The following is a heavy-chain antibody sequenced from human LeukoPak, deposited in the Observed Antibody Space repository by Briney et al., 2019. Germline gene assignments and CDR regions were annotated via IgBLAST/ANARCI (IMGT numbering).Heavy chain of an antibody. Sequence: KTGGSLRLYCAASGLPFSTYSMNWVRHAPGKWLGWVSTISRTSSYIYEADSVKCRFTISRNNANNSLYLQMNNVRDDDTAVYYCVTRASGNGKTRFWGQGTLVTVSS. CDR3: VTRASGNGKTRF. D-gene: IGHD1-1*01. J-gene: IGHJ4*02. V-gene: IGHV3-21*01. CDR2: ISRTSSYI. CDR1: GLPFSTYS.